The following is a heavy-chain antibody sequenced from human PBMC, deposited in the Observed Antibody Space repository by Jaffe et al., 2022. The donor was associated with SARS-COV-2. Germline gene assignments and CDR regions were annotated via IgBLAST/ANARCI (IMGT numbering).Heavy chain of an antibody. CDR1: GFSLKSDNVS. CDR2: IYWDDDK. J-gene: IGHJ4*02. V-gene: IGHV2-5*02. CDR3: VHGPFGSVGFRHFEN. D-gene: IGHD3-10*01. Sequence: QIALKESGPTLLKPTQTLALTCTFSGFSLKSDNVSVAWIRQPPGRALEWLALIYWDDDKRYSTSLRARLTIIKDTTRDQVVLIMTNLDPEDTATYFCVHGPFGSVGFRHFENWGQGALVTVSS.